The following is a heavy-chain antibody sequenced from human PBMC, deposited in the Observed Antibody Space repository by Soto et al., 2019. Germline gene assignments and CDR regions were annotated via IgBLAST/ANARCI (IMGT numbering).Heavy chain of an antibody. J-gene: IGHJ3*02. Sequence: QVQLQESGPGLVKPSETLSLTCTVSGGSISSYYWSWIRQPPGKGLEWIGYIYYSGSTNYNPSLTSRVTISVDTSNNQFSLKLSSVTAADTAVYYCARDHGVYYGSGRGGAFDIWGQGTMVTVSS. CDR1: GGSISSYY. CDR3: ARDHGVYYGSGRGGAFDI. CDR2: IYYSGST. D-gene: IGHD3-10*01. V-gene: IGHV4-59*01.